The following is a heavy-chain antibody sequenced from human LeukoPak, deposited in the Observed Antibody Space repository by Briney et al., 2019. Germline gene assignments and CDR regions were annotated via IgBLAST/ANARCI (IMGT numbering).Heavy chain of an antibody. J-gene: IGHJ3*02. D-gene: IGHD5-18*01. CDR3: ARDGMWIHAFDI. V-gene: IGHV3-30*03. CDR1: GFTFSSYG. CDR2: ISYDGSNK. Sequence: GGSLRLSCAASGFTFSSYGMHWVRQAPAKGLEWVAVISYDGSNKYYADSVKGRFTISRDNSKNTLYLQMNSLRAEDTAVYYCARDGMWIHAFDIWGQGTMVTVSS.